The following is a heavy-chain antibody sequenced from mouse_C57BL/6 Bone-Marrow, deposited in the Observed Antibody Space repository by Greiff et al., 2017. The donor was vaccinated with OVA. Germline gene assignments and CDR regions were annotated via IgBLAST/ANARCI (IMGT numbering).Heavy chain of an antibody. CDR1: GFSFNTYA. D-gene: IGHD1-1*01. CDR3: VRQTPLYGSLYFDY. J-gene: IGHJ2*01. V-gene: IGHV10-1*01. CDR2: IRSKSNNYAT. Sequence: EVQGVESGGGLVQPKGSLKLSCAASGFSFNTYAMNWVRQAPGKGLEWVARIRSKSNNYATYYADSVKDRFTISRDDSESMLYLQMNNLKTEDTAMYYCVRQTPLYGSLYFDYWGQGTTLTVSS.